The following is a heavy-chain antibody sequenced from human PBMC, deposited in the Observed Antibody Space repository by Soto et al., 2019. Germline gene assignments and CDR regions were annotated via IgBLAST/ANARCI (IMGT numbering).Heavy chain of an antibody. V-gene: IGHV4-30-2*01. J-gene: IGHJ5*02. CDR3: ARVPSP. CDR1: GASISSGDYY. Sequence: SETLSLTCNVSGASISSGDYYWIWIRQAPGKGLEWIGYIYHSGNTYYNPSLKSRVSISVDRSKNQFSLKLSSVTAADTAVYYCARVPSPWGQGTLVTVS. CDR2: IYHSGNT.